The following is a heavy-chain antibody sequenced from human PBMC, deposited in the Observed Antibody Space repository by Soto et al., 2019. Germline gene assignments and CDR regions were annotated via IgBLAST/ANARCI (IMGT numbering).Heavy chain of an antibody. CDR1: GFNFDDSA. J-gene: IGHJ4*02. CDR2: ITWNSGHI. CDR3: AKGRSSMIVVVMDY. V-gene: IGHV3-9*01. Sequence: GGSLRLSCVASGFNFDDSAMNWVRQVPGKGLEWVSGITWNSGHILYADSVKGRFTISRDNAKKSLYLELNSLRPEDTALYYCAKGRSSMIVVVMDYWGQGT. D-gene: IGHD3-22*01.